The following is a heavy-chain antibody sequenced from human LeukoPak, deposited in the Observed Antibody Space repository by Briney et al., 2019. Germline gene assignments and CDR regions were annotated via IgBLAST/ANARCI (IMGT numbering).Heavy chain of an antibody. CDR2: LYSGGST. CDR1: GLTFSSYW. Sequence: GGSLRLSCAASGLTFSSYWMHWVRQAPGKGLEWVSVLYSGGSTDHADFVKGRFTISRDNSKNTLYLQMNSLTAEDTAIYYCARGTYFFDNWGQGTLVTVSS. V-gene: IGHV3-53*01. D-gene: IGHD1-1*01. CDR3: ARGTYFFDN. J-gene: IGHJ4*02.